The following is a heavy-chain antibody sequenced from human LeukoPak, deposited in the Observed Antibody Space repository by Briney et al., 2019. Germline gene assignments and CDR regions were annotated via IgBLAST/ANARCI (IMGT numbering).Heavy chain of an antibody. D-gene: IGHD6-19*01. V-gene: IGHV3-20*04. CDR1: GFTFDDYG. CDR2: INWNGGST. Sequence: GGSLRLSCAASGFTFDDYGMSWVRQAPGKGLERVSGINWNGGSTGYADSVKGRFTISRDNSKNTLYLQMNSLRAEDTAVYYCANAGIVAVSGTDPWDYWGQGTLVTVSS. CDR3: ANAGIVAVSGTDPWDY. J-gene: IGHJ4*02.